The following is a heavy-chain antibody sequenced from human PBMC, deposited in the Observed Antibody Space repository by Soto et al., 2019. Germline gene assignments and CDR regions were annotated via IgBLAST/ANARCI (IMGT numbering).Heavy chain of an antibody. CDR3: ASQHYYDSSGYYVVY. V-gene: IGHV4-39*01. CDR2: IHYSGST. J-gene: IGHJ4*02. D-gene: IGHD3-22*01. CDR1: GGSISSGGYY. Sequence: SETLSLTCTVSGGSISSGGYYWGWIRQHPGKGLEWIGNIHYSGSTYYDSSLKSRVTISVDTSKNQFSLKLSSVTAADTAVYYCASQHYYDSSGYYVVYWGQGTLVTVSS.